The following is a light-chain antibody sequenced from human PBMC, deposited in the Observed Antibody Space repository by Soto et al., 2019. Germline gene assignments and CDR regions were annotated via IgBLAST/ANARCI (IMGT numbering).Light chain of an antibody. J-gene: IGKJ4*01. Sequence: EIVMTQSPATLSVSPVERATLSCRASQSVNNNLAWYQQKPGQAPRLLIYGASARATGIPARFSGSGSGTEFTLTISSLQSEDFAVYYCHQYNNWPLTFGGGTKVEIK. CDR2: GAS. V-gene: IGKV3-15*01. CDR3: HQYNNWPLT. CDR1: QSVNNN.